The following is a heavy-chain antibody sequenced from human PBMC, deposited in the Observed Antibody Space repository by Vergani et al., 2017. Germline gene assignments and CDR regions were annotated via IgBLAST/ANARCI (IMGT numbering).Heavy chain of an antibody. D-gene: IGHD2-21*01. V-gene: IGHV4-61*02. CDR2: TYTSGAT. CDR1: GGSFSTGGQS. J-gene: IGHJ3*01. CDR3: ARDGGEYDKDALDV. Sequence: QVQLQESGPGLVKPSQTLSLTCTVSGGSFSTGGQSWTWLRQSSGKGLEWIGRTYTSGATNYNPSLRIRAIMSVDASKKKFSLKLTSVTAADTAVYYCARDGGEYDKDALDVWGQGTKVTITS.